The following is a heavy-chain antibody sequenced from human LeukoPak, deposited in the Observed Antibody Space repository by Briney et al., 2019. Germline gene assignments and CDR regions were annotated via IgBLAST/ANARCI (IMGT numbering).Heavy chain of an antibody. CDR3: ARTQQLVLRSPLDP. D-gene: IGHD6-13*01. J-gene: IGHJ5*02. Sequence: GASVKVSCKASGYTFTTYAMNWVRQAPGQGLEWMGWINTNTGNPTYAQDFTGRFVFSLDTSVSTAYLQISSLKAEDTAVYYCARTQQLVLRSPLDPWGQGTLVTVSS. CDR1: GYTFTTYA. V-gene: IGHV7-4-1*02. CDR2: INTNTGNP.